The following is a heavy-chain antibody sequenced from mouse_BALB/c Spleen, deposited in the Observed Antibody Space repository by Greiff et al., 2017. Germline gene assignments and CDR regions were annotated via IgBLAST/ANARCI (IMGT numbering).Heavy chain of an antibody. J-gene: IGHJ3*01. V-gene: IGHV2-9*02. CDR2: IWAGGST. CDR1: GFSLTSYG. D-gene: IGHD2-10*01. Sequence: VQGVESGPGLVAPSQSLSITCTVSGFSLTSYGVHWVRQPPGKGLEWLGVIWAGGSTNYNSALMSRLSISKDNSKSQVFLKMNSLQTDDTAMYYCAREGPYYGNYWFAYWGQGTLVTVSA. CDR3: AREGPYYGNYWFAY.